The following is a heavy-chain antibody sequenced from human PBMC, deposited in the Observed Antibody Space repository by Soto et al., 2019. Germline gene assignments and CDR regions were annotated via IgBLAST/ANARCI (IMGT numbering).Heavy chain of an antibody. J-gene: IGHJ4*02. CDR3: AREPHFGY. V-gene: IGHV3-15*01. CDR2: IRSKRHGGTA. CDR1: AFTFSNVW. Sequence: GGSLRLSCAASAFTFSNVWMSWVRQAPGKGLEWVGRIRSKRHGGTAEYAAPVRGRFTISRDDSKDTLYLQMNSLETEDTAVYYCAREPHFGYWGLGT.